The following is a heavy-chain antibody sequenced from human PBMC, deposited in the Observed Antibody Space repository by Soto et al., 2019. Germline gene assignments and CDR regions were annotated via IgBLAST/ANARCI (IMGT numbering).Heavy chain of an antibody. V-gene: IGHV1-69*12. Sequence: QVQLVQSGAEVKKPGSSVKVSCKASGCTFNSYVFNWVRQAPGQGLEWMGGIISIFGTPNYGQKFQGRVTITADESTSTGSMELSSLTSEDVAIYYCARDLGSGYDPGDYWGQGTLVTVSS. CDR1: GCTFNSYV. D-gene: IGHD5-12*01. CDR2: IISIFGTP. CDR3: ARDLGSGYDPGDY. J-gene: IGHJ4*02.